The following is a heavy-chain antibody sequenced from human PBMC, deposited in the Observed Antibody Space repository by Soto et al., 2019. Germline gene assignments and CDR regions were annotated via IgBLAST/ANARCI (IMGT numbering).Heavy chain of an antibody. V-gene: IGHV3-15*07. CDR3: ARAQGYYYGMDV. J-gene: IGHJ6*02. CDR2: IKSKTDGGTT. CDR1: GFAFTNAW. Sequence: GGSLRLSCAASGFAFTNAWMNWVRQAPGKGLEWVGRIKSKTDGGTTDYAAPVKGRFTISRDNAKNSLYLQMNSLRDEDTAVYYCARAQGYYYGMDVWGQGTTVTVSS.